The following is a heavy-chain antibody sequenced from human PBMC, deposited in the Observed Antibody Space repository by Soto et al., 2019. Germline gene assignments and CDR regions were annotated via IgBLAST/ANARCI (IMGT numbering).Heavy chain of an antibody. J-gene: IGHJ6*02. CDR3: ARARGVEQLVLLYYYGMDV. D-gene: IGHD6-6*01. Sequence: ASVKVSCKASGYTFTSYDINWVRQATGQGLEWMGWMNPNSGNTGYAQKFQGRVTMTRNTSISTAYMELSSLRSEDTAVYYCARARGVEQLVLLYYYGMDVWGQGTTVTVSS. CDR1: GYTFTSYD. V-gene: IGHV1-8*01. CDR2: MNPNSGNT.